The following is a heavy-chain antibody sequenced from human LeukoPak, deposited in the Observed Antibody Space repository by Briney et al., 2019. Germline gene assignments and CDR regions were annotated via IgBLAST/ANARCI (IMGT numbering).Heavy chain of an antibody. CDR3: ATSWGPDTSAFRWGRDGMDV. V-gene: IGHV3-23*01. J-gene: IGHJ6*02. Sequence: GGSLRLSGAVSGFTFNNYAMSWVRQAPGKGLEWVSAISKSGDHTYYAASAKGRFTIYRDNSKNTQYLQMNSLRAEDTAVYYCATSWGPDTSAFRWGRDGMDVWGQRTTVIVS. CDR2: ISKSGDHT. D-gene: IGHD3-16*01. CDR1: GFTFNNYA.